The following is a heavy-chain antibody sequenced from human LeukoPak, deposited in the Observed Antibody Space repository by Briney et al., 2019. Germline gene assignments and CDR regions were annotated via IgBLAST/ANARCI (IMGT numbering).Heavy chain of an antibody. Sequence: GGSLRLSCAASGFTFSSYAMSWVRQAPGKGLEWVSAISKTGVDTYYAESVKGRFAISRDNSKNTVYLQMNSLRAEDSAVYFCVKDELGVAFFDFWGQGTLVTVSS. CDR3: VKDELGVAFFDF. CDR2: ISKTGVDT. CDR1: GFTFSSYA. J-gene: IGHJ4*02. D-gene: IGHD3-3*01. V-gene: IGHV3-23*01.